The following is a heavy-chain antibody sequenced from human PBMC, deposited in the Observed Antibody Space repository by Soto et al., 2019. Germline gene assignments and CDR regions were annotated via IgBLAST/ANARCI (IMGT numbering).Heavy chain of an antibody. V-gene: IGHV1-18*01. J-gene: IGHJ6*02. CDR3: ARDVAVAGTGYYGMDV. CDR1: GYTFTSYG. CDR2: ISAYNGNT. Sequence: ASVKVSCKASGYTFTSYGISWVRQAPGRGLEWMGWISAYNGNTNYAQKLQGRVTMTTDTSTSTAYMELRSLRSDDTAVYYCARDVAVAGTGYYGMDVWGQGTTVTVSS. D-gene: IGHD6-19*01.